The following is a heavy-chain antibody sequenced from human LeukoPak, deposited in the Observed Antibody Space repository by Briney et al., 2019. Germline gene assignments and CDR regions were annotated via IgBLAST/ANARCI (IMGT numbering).Heavy chain of an antibody. CDR3: ARGSSRGPRDAFDF. J-gene: IGHJ3*01. V-gene: IGHV1-46*01. CDR2: ISPSGAST. CDR1: GYTFTSYY. D-gene: IGHD2-15*01. Sequence: ASVKVSCKASGYTFTSYYVHWVRQAPGQGLEWMGIISPSGASTSYAQKFQGRVTMTRDMSTSTVYMELSSLISADTAVYYCARGSSRGPRDAFDFWGQGTMVTVSS.